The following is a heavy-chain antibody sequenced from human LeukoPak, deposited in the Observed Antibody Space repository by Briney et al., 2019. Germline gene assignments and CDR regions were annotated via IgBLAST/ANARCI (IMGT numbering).Heavy chain of an antibody. Sequence: GGSLRVSCAASGFTFTSYGMSWVRQAPGKGLEWVSTITGSGGSTYYADSVKGRFTIARDNAKNSLYLQMNSLRAEDTAVYYCASNTTWGQGTLVTVSS. CDR2: ITGSGGST. CDR3: ASNTT. D-gene: IGHD2-2*01. V-gene: IGHV3-23*01. J-gene: IGHJ4*02. CDR1: GFTFTSYG.